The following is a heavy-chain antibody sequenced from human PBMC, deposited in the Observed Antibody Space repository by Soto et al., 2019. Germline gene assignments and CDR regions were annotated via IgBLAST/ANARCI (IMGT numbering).Heavy chain of an antibody. V-gene: IGHV3-73*02. CDR2: IRSEVYSYAT. CDR3: TSQEGEPRRNV. D-gene: IGHD2-21*01. CDR1: GFTFSGSA. Sequence: EVQLVESGGGLVQPGGSLKLSCAASGFTFSGSAIHWVRQASGKGLEWVGHIRSEVYSYATTYAASMKGRFTISRDDSKNTAYLQMNSLKTEDTAVYYCTSQEGEPRRNVWCQGTLVTVSS. J-gene: IGHJ4*02.